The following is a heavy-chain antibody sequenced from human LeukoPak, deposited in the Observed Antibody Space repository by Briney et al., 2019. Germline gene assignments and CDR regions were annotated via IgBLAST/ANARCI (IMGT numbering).Heavy chain of an antibody. CDR3: AREQAYWFGP. CDR1: GFTVSNSY. J-gene: IGHJ5*02. Sequence: GGSLRLSCAASGFTVSNSYMTWVRQAPGKGLEWVSFIYPDGTTSYADSVKGRFTISRDTSKNTLHLQMNSLRADDTAVYYCAREQAYWFGPSGEGSLVTASS. CDR2: IYPDGTT. V-gene: IGHV3-53*01.